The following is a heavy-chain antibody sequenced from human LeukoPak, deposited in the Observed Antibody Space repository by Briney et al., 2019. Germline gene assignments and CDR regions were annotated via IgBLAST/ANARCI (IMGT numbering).Heavy chain of an antibody. CDR3: ARRVLYGDAYPGYFDY. Sequence: SVKVSCKASGGTFSSYAISWVRQAPGQGLEWMGGILPIFGTANYAQKFQGRVTITADKSTSTAYMELSSLRSEDTAVYYCARRVLYGDAYPGYFDYWGQGTLVTVSS. CDR2: ILPIFGTA. J-gene: IGHJ4*02. D-gene: IGHD4-17*01. V-gene: IGHV1-69*06. CDR1: GGTFSSYA.